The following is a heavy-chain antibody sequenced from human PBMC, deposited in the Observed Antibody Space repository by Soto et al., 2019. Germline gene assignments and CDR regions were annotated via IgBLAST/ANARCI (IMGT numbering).Heavy chain of an antibody. V-gene: IGHV3-23*01. CDR3: AQCKPISFLNWFDP. CDR1: GFTFNNYA. CDR2: ISASGGTT. Sequence: EVQLLESGGDLVQPGGSLRLSCAASGFTFNNYAMTWVSQAPGKVLEWVSAISASGGTTYYADSVKGRFTMSRDNSKNPLEIQMNSLRAEGSALYYCAQCKPISFLNWFDPWGQGTRVTVSS. J-gene: IGHJ5*02.